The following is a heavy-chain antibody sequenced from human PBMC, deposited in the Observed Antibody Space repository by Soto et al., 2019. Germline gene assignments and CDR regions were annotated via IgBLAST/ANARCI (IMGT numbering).Heavy chain of an antibody. CDR1: GFTFNNYA. CDR3: AKGSALASPYYFDY. V-gene: IGHV3-23*01. Sequence: GGSLRLSCVGSGFTFNNYAMGWVRQAPGKGLEWVSAITGGGGYTWSAGSVKGRFTISRDNSKNTLYLQMNSLRAEDTAVYYCAKGSALASPYYFDYWGQGTLVTVSS. CDR2: ITGGGGYT. J-gene: IGHJ4*02.